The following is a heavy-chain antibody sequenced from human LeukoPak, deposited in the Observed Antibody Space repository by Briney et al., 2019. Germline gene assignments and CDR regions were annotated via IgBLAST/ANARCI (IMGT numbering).Heavy chain of an antibody. Sequence: PGGSLRLSCAASGFSFSNYWMHWVRQVPGKGLVWVSRAGNDGSGTSYADSVKGRFTISRDNAKNTVYLQMNSLRDEDTAVYYCARSQRGYSYGEHWGQGTPVTVSS. CDR2: AGNDGSGT. J-gene: IGHJ4*02. CDR1: GFSFSNYW. V-gene: IGHV3-74*01. D-gene: IGHD5-18*01. CDR3: ARSQRGYSYGEH.